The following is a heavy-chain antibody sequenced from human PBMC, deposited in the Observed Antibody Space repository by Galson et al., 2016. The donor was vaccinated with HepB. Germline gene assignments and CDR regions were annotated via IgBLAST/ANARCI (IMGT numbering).Heavy chain of an antibody. CDR1: GYSFSTYY. CDR3: ARHVASRSPFDY. V-gene: IGHV5-51*01. J-gene: IGHJ4*02. Sequence: QSGAEVKKPGESLQISCKGSGYSFSTYYIAWMRQTPGKGLEWMGFIFPRDSETRYSPFFQGQVIMSVDNSISTAYLQWSSLKASDTATYYCARHVASRSPFDYWAQGTLVTVSS. D-gene: IGHD2-15*01. CDR2: IFPRDSET.